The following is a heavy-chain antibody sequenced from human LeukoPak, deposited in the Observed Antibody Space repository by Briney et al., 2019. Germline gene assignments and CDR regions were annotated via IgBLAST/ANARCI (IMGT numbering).Heavy chain of an antibody. CDR2: IWYDGSNK. V-gene: IGHV3-33*01. CDR1: GFTFSSYG. CDR3: ARGRGGYCSSTNCSAGGNWFDP. Sequence: SLRLSCAASGFTFSSYGMHWVRQAPGKGLEWVAVIWYDGSNKYYADSVKGRFTISRDNSKNTLYLQMNSLRAEDTAVYYCARGRGGYCSSTNCSAGGNWFDPWGQGTLVTVSS. J-gene: IGHJ5*02. D-gene: IGHD2-2*01.